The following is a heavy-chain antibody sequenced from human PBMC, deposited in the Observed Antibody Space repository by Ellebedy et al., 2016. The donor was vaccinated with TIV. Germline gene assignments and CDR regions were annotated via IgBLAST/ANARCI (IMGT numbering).Heavy chain of an antibody. Sequence: AASVKVSCKASGYTFTRYYFMHWVRQAPGQGLEWMGIINPGDGSTTYARKFQGRVTMTRDTSTSTFYMELGSLRSEDTAVYYCARGGRYSGSYNFDRWGQGSLVTVSS. D-gene: IGHD1-26*01. CDR2: INPGDGST. V-gene: IGHV1-46*01. CDR1: GYTFTRYYF. CDR3: ARGGRYSGSYNFDR. J-gene: IGHJ4*02.